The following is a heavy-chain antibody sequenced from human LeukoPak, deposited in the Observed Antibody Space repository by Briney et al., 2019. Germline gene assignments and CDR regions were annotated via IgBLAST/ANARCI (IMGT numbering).Heavy chain of an antibody. Sequence: SETLSLTCAVYGGSLNHYYWSWIRQPPGKGLEWIGEIDRLGRTNYSPSLKNRVTISIDTSKNQFSLKLTSVIAADSAVYYCARPVDCSSTFCSGPFDSWRQGGLVTVSS. D-gene: IGHD2-2*01. V-gene: IGHV4-34*01. CDR1: GGSLNHYY. CDR3: ARPVDCSSTFCSGPFDS. J-gene: IGHJ4*02. CDR2: IDRLGRT.